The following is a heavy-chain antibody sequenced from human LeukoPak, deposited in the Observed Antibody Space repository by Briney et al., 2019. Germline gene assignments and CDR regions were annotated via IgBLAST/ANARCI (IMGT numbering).Heavy chain of an antibody. CDR1: GFTFSNYG. D-gene: IGHD3-3*01. CDR3: ATWSVTPLEWLPPHFDF. J-gene: IGHJ4*02. CDR2: IRYEGSNK. V-gene: IGHV3-30*02. Sequence: AGGSLRLSCAASGFTFSNYGIHWVRQAPGKGLEWVAFIRYEGSNKYYADSVKGRFTISRDNSKNTLYLQMNSLRTEDTAMYYCATWSVTPLEWLPPHFDFWGQGTLVTVSS.